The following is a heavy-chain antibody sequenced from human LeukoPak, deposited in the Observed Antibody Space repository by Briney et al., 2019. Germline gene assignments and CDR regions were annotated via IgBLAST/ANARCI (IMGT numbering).Heavy chain of an antibody. D-gene: IGHD6-13*01. J-gene: IGHJ4*02. CDR3: AKDIAAAGSSFFDS. Sequence: SGGSLGLSCAASGFTFTSYAMSWVRQAPGRGLEWVSSIRNTGDSIYYADSVKGRFTISRDNSKNTLYLQMNSLRAEDTAVYYCAKDIAAAGSSFFDSWGQGALVTVSS. CDR1: GFTFTSYA. V-gene: IGHV3-23*01. CDR2: IRNTGDSI.